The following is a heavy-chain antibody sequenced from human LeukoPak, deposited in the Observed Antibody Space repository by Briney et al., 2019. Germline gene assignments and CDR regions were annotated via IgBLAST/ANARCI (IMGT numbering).Heavy chain of an antibody. CDR2: ISASGSAT. CDR1: GFIFSNYG. J-gene: IGHJ6*02. Sequence: GGSLRLSCAASGFIFSNYGMNWVRQAPGKGLEWVAAISASGSATSYTDSVRGRFTISRDNSKSTTHLQMNSLRAEDTAVYYCARTLRFFRFLDVWGQGTTVTVSS. V-gene: IGHV3-23*01. CDR3: ARTLRFFRFLDV. D-gene: IGHD3-3*01.